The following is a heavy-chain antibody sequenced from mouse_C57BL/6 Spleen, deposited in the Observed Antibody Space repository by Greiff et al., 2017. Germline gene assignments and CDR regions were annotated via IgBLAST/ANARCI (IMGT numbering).Heavy chain of an antibody. Sequence: QVQLQQPGTELVKPGASVKLSCKASGYTFTSYWMHWVKQRPGQGLEWIGNINPSNGGTNYNEKFKSKATLTVDKSSSTAYMQLSSLTSEYSAVYYCARVWAYYGSSGGYYAMDYWGQGTSVTVSS. J-gene: IGHJ4*01. CDR2: INPSNGGT. CDR3: ARVWAYYGSSGGYYAMDY. V-gene: IGHV1-53*01. D-gene: IGHD1-1*01. CDR1: GYTFTSYW.